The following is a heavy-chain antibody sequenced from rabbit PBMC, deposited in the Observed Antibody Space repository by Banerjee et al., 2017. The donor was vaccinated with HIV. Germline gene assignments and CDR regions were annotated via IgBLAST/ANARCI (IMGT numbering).Heavy chain of an antibody. CDR1: GLDFSSSYW. CDR3: ARDLAGAIGWNFYL. Sequence: QEQLVEYGGDLVQPEGSLTLTCKASGLDFSSSYWICWVRQAPGKGLELIACIDTDSGSTYYASWAKGRFTISKTSSTTVTLQMTSLTAADTATYFCARDLAGAIGWNFYLWGPGTLVAVS. V-gene: IGHV1S45*01. CDR2: IDTDSGST. D-gene: IGHD4-1*01. J-gene: IGHJ4*01.